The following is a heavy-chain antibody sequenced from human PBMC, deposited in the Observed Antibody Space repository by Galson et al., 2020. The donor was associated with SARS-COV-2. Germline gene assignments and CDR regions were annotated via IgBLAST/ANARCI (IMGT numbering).Heavy chain of an antibody. J-gene: IGHJ6*03. CDR1: GYSFTSYY. CDR2: IDPSDSYT. D-gene: IGHD1-26*01. V-gene: IGHV5-10-1*01. CDR3: ARLQGSYYYYYYMDV. Sequence: HGESLKISCKGSGYSFTSYYIIWVRQMPGKGLEWMGRIDPSDSYTNYSPSFQGHVTISADKSISTAYLQWSSLKASDTAMYYCARLQGSYYYYYYMDVWGKGTTVTVSS.